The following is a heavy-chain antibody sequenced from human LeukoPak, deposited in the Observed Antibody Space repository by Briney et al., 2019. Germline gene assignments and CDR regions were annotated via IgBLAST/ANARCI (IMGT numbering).Heavy chain of an antibody. CDR3: AGRYYYGSGSYVDY. CDR2: INQSGST. J-gene: IGHJ4*02. Sequence: PSETLSLTCAVYGGSFSGYYWSWIRQPPGKGLEWIGEINQSGSTNYNPSLKSRVTISVDTSKNQFSLKLSSVTAADTAVYYCAGRYYYGSGSYVDYWGQGTLVTVSS. V-gene: IGHV4-34*01. D-gene: IGHD3-10*01. CDR1: GGSFSGYY.